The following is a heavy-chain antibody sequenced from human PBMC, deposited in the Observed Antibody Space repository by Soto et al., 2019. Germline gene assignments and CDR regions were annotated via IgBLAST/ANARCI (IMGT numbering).Heavy chain of an antibody. CDR2: IYYSGST. V-gene: IGHV4-59*01. D-gene: IGHD1-1*01. Sequence: SETLSLTCTVSGGSISSYYWSWIRQPPGKGLEWIGYIYYSGSTNYNPSLKSRVTISVDTSKNQFSLKLSSVTAADTAVYYCARASPTGTRLYFDYWGQGTLVTVSS. CDR1: GGSISSYY. CDR3: ARASPTGTRLYFDY. J-gene: IGHJ4*02.